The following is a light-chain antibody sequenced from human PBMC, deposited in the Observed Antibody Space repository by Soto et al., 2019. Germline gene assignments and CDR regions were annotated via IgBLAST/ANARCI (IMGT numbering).Light chain of an antibody. V-gene: IGLV2-8*01. CDR1: SSDVGGYNY. J-gene: IGLJ1*01. CDR3: AVWDDSLRGYG. CDR2: EVN. Sequence: QSALTQPPSASGSPGQSVAISCTGTSSDVGGYNYVSWYQQHPGKAPKLMIYEVNKRPSGVPDRFSGSKSGNTASLAISGLRSEDEADYYCAVWDDSLRGYGFATGTKVTVL.